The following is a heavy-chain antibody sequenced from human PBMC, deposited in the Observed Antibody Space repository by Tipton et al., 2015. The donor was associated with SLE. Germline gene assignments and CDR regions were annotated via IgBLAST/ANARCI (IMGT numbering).Heavy chain of an antibody. D-gene: IGHD3-16*01. V-gene: IGHV3-49*02. CDR2: IRSDTHGGTT. Sequence: WVRQAPGKGLEWVALIRSDTHGGTTQYAASVRDRWTISRDDSKSIAYLQMNSLKTEDTAVYYCTRDQTFLVRHTFSDGMDVWGQGTTVTVSS. J-gene: IGHJ6*02. CDR3: TRDQTFLVRHTFSDGMDV.